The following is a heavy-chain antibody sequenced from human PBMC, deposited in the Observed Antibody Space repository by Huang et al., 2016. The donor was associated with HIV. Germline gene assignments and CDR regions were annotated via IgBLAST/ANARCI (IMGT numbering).Heavy chain of an antibody. Sequence: QVQLQESGPGLVKPSETLSLTCTVSGGSISSYYWSWIRQPPGKGLEWIGNIHYSGSTNYNPALKSRVTTSVDTSKNQFFLKLSSVTAADTAVDYCARGGPYSRDYYYYGMDVWGQGTTVTVSS. V-gene: IGHV4-59*01. D-gene: IGHD6-13*01. J-gene: IGHJ6*02. CDR3: ARGGPYSRDYYYYGMDV. CDR2: IHYSGST. CDR1: GGSISSYY.